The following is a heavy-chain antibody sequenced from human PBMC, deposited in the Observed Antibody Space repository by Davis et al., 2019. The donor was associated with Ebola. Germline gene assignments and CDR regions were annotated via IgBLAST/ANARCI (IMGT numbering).Heavy chain of an antibody. CDR1: GFTFSSYS. CDR2: ISSSSSYI. V-gene: IGHV3-21*01. D-gene: IGHD2-2*01. Sequence: PGGSLRLSCAASGFTFSSYSMNWVRQAPGKGLEWVSSISSSSSYIYYADSVKGRFTISRDNAKNSLYLQMNSLRAEDTAVYYCARVYIVVVPAATDYYYMDVWGKGTTVTVSS. CDR3: ARVYIVVVPAATDYYYMDV. J-gene: IGHJ6*03.